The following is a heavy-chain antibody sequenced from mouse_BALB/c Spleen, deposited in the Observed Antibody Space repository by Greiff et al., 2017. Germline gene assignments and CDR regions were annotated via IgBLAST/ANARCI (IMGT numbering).Heavy chain of an antibody. J-gene: IGHJ3*01. V-gene: IGHV5-4*02. D-gene: IGHD1-1*01. CDR3: ARGGIYYGSRMSGFAY. CDR1: GFTFSDYY. Sequence: EVMLVESGGGLVKPGGSLKLSCAASGFTFSDYYMYWVRQTPEKRLEWVATISDGGSYTYYPDSVKGRFTISRDNAKNNLYLQMSSLKSEDTAMYYCARGGIYYGSRMSGFAYWGQGTLVTVSA. CDR2: ISDGGSYT.